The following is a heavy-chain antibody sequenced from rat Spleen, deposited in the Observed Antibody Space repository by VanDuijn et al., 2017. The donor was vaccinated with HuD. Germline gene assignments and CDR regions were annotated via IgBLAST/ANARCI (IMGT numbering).Heavy chain of an antibody. V-gene: IGHV5S13*01. CDR2: ISTGGGNT. D-gene: IGHD1-2*01. CDR1: GFTFSDYY. J-gene: IGHJ2*01. CDR3: AKNIYYSSYLYYFDY. Sequence: EVQLVESDGGLVQPGRSLKLSCAASGFTFSDYYMAWVRQAPTKGLEWVATISTGGGNTYYRDSVKGRFTISRDNAKNTQYLQMDSLRSEDTATYYCAKNIYYSSYLYYFDYWGQGVMVTVSS.